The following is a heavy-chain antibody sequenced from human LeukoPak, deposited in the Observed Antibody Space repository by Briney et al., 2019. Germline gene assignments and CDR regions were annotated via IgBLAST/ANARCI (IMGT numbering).Heavy chain of an antibody. CDR2: INPNSGGT. D-gene: IGHD6-6*01. CDR3: ARPRYSSSLPAFDI. CDR1: GYTFTGYY. Sequence: ASVKVSCKASGYTFTGYYMHWVRQAPGQGLEWMGWINPNSGGTNYAQKFQGRVTMTRDTSISTAYMELSRLRSDDTAVYYCARPRYSSSLPAFDIWGQGTMVTVSS. V-gene: IGHV1-2*02. J-gene: IGHJ3*02.